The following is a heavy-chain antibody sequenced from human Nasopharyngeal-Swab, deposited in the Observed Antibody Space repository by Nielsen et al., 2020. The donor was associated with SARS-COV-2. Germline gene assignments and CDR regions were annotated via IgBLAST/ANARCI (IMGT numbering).Heavy chain of an antibody. V-gene: IGHV3-30*18. D-gene: IGHD3-10*01. J-gene: IGHJ6*03. Sequence: VRQAPGKGLEWVAVISYDGSNKYYADSVKGRFTISRDNSKNTLYLQMNSLRAEDTAVYYCAKDAAMVRATYYCYMDVWGKGTTVTVSS. CDR2: ISYDGSNK. CDR3: AKDAAMVRATYYCYMDV.